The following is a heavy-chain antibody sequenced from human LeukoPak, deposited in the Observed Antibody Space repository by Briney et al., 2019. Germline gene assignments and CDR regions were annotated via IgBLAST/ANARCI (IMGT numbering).Heavy chain of an antibody. Sequence: SETLSLTCTVSGGSISSSSYYWGWIRQPPGKGLEWIGSTYYSGSTYYNPSLKSRVTISVDTSKNQFSLKLSSVTAADTAVYYCARRPHYYDSSGYVNDAFDIWGQGTMVTVSS. CDR3: ARRPHYYDSSGYVNDAFDI. V-gene: IGHV4-39*01. J-gene: IGHJ3*02. CDR2: TYYSGST. D-gene: IGHD3-22*01. CDR1: GGSISSSSYY.